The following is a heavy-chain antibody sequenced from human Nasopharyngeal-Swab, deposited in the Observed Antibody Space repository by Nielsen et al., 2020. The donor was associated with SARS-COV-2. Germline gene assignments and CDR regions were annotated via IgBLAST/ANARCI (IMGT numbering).Heavy chain of an antibody. Sequence: SETLSLTCTVSGVSITSQYWSWIRQPPGKGLEWIGYISHNSGTSYNPSLKSRVTMFMDKSKNQFSLRLRSVTAADTAVYYCAKEGATGWFDPWGQGTLVPVSS. CDR2: ISHNSGT. V-gene: IGHV4-59*11. J-gene: IGHJ5*02. CDR3: AKEGATGWFDP. CDR1: GVSITSQY.